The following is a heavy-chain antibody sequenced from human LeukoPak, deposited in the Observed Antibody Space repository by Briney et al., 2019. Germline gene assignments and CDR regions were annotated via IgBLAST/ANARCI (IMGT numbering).Heavy chain of an antibody. V-gene: IGHV1-69*13. CDR2: IIPIFGTA. CDR3: ARDGPRVVPYKYFDY. J-gene: IGHJ4*02. Sequence: SVKVSCKASGGTFSSYAISWVRQAPGQGLEWMGGIIPIFGTANYAQKFQGRVTITADESTSTAYMELSSPRSEDTAVYYCARDGPRVVPYKYFDYWGQGTLVTVSS. CDR1: GGTFSSYA. D-gene: IGHD3-22*01.